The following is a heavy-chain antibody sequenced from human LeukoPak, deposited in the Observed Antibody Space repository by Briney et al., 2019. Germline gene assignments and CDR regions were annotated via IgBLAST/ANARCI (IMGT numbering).Heavy chain of an antibody. CDR1: GGSISSYY. V-gene: IGHV4-4*07. CDR2: IYTSGST. D-gene: IGHD3-3*01. Sequence: PSETLSLTCTVSGGSISSYYWGWIRQPAGKGLEWIGRIYTSGSTNYNPSLKSRVTMSVDTSKNQFSLKLSSVTAADTAVYYCARVVYYDFWSWDNWFDPWGQGTLVTVSS. J-gene: IGHJ5*02. CDR3: ARVVYYDFWSWDNWFDP.